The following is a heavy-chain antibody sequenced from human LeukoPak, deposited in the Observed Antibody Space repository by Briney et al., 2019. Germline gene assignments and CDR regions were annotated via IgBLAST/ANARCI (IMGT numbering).Heavy chain of an antibody. V-gene: IGHV3-30*04. D-gene: IGHD3-10*01. CDR3: ARGYYSFDY. J-gene: IGHJ4*02. CDR1: GFTFSSYS. Sequence: PGGSLRLSCAASGFTFSSYSMHWVRQAPGKGLEWVAVISYDGSNKYYADSVKGRFTISRDNSKNTLYLQMNSLRAEDTAVYYCARGYYSFDYWGQGTLGNVSS. CDR2: ISYDGSNK.